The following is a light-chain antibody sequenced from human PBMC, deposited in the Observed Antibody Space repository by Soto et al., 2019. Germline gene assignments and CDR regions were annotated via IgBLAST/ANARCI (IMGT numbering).Light chain of an antibody. V-gene: IGKV3-20*01. CDR2: DAS. J-gene: IGKJ5*01. Sequence: EIVLTQSPGTLSLSPGERATLSCRASQTFSNSFLSWFQQIPGQAPRLLIYDASMRATGIPDRFSGSGSGTDFTLTISRLEPEDFAVYYCQQCGSSSTFGQGTRLEIK. CDR3: QQCGSSST. CDR1: QTFSNSF.